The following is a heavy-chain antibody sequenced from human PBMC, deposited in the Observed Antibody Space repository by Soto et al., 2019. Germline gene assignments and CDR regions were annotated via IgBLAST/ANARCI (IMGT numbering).Heavy chain of an antibody. V-gene: IGHV4-31*02. Sequence: SETLSLTCNVSGASINTGGYYWSWIRQHPGKGLEWIGFVYYSGSTSYSPSLESRVSISVDPSKRQFYLELASVTAXXPAGXYCAREPGYGLGAVEIWGQXTXVTVSS. CDR2: VYYSGST. CDR1: GASINTGGYY. D-gene: IGHD5-12*01. CDR3: AREPGYGLGAVEI. J-gene: IGHJ3*02.